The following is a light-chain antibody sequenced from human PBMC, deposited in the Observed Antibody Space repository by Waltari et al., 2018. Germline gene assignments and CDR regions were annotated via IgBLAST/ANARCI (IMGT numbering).Light chain of an antibody. CDR1: QSVSSY. CDR2: DAS. CDR3: QQRRNWLYT. Sequence: IVLTQSPATLSLSPGERATLSCSASQSVSSYLAWYQQKPGQAPRLLIYDASNRASGIPARFSGSGSGTDFTLTISSLEPEDFAVYYCQQRRNWLYTFGQGTKLEIK. J-gene: IGKJ2*01. V-gene: IGKV3-11*01.